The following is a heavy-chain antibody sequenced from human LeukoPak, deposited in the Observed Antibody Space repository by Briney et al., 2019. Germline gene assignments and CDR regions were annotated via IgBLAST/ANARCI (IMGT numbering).Heavy chain of an antibody. V-gene: IGHV3-7*01. CDR2: IKQDGSEK. CDR1: GFTFSNYW. J-gene: IGHJ4*02. Sequence: GGSLRLSCAASGFTFSNYWMSWVRQAPGKGLEWVANIKQDGSEKYYVDSVKGRFTISRDNAKNSLFLQMNSLRAEDTAVYYCASATYYGSGSLFHFDYWAREPWSPSPQ. D-gene: IGHD3-10*01. CDR3: ASATYYGSGSLFHFDY.